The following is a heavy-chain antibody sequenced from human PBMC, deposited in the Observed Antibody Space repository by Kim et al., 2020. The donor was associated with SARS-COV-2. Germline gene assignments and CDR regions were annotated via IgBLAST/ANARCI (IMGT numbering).Heavy chain of an antibody. V-gene: IGHV4-34*01. CDR1: GGSFSGYY. J-gene: IGHJ4*01. Sequence: SETLSLTCAVYGGSFSGYYWSWIRQPPGKGLEWIGEINHSGSTNYNPSLKSRVTISVDTSKNQFSLKLSSVTAADTAVYYCARVLDFYCSGGSCYSSHY. CDR3: ARVLDFYCSGGSCYSSHY. D-gene: IGHD2-15*01. CDR2: INHSGST.